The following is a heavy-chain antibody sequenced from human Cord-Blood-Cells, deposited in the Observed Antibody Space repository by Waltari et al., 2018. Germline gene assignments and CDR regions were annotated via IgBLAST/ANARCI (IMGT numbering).Heavy chain of an antibody. D-gene: IGHD1-26*01. V-gene: IGHV3-48*03. J-gene: IGHJ2*01. CDR1: GFTFSSYE. CDR3: VRDRRWDPLTPHWYFDL. Sequence: EVQLVESGGGLVQPGGSLRLSCAASGFTFSSYEMNWVRQAPGKGLEWVSYISSSGSTIYYADSVKGRFTISRDNAKNSLYLQMNSLRAEDTAVYYCVRDRRWDPLTPHWYFDLWGRGTLVTVSS. CDR2: ISSSGSTI.